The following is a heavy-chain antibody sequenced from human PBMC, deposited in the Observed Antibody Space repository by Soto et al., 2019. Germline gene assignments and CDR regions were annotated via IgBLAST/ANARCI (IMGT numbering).Heavy chain of an antibody. Sequence: SETLSLTSTVSGGSISSGDYYWSWIRQLPGKDLEWIAYIYYNGNTYYTPSLKSRVTISVDTSKNQLSLKLTSVTAADTAVYYCARDGGFMGSSGDKVDYWGRGTLVTVSS. CDR1: GGSISSGDYY. J-gene: IGHJ4*02. D-gene: IGHD6-19*01. V-gene: IGHV4-31*03. CDR2: IYYNGNT. CDR3: ARDGGFMGSSGDKVDY.